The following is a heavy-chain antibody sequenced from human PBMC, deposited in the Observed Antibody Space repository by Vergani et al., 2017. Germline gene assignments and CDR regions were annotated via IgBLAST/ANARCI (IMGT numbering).Heavy chain of an antibody. D-gene: IGHD1-26*01. CDR3: TTVFIEEWELPYYYYYGMDV. J-gene: IGHJ6*02. CDR1: GFTVSSNY. V-gene: IGHV3-15*01. Sequence: EVQLVETGGGLIQPGGSLRLSCAASGFTVSSNYMSWVRQAPGKGLEWVGRIKSKTDGGTTDYAAPVKGRFTISRDDSKNTLYLQMNSLKTEDTAVYYCTTVFIEEWELPYYYYYGMDVWGQGTTVTVSS. CDR2: IKSKTDGGTT.